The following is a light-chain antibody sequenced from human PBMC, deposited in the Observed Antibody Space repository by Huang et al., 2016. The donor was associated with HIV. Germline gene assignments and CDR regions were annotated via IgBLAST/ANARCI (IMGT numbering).Light chain of an antibody. J-gene: IGKJ3*01. CDR2: GAS. V-gene: IGKV3-20*01. CDR3: QQYGRSPFT. CDR1: QRVSSDY. Sequence: EIVLTQSPGTLSLSPGGRATLSCMASQRVSSDYLGWYQQKPGRAPRLLIYGASSRATGTPDRFSGSGSGTDFTLNISRLEPEDVAVYYGQQYGRSPFTFGPGTKVDMK.